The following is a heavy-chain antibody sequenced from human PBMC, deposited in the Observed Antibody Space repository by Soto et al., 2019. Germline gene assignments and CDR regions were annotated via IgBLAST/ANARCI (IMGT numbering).Heavy chain of an antibody. CDR1: GDSVSSNSAA. CDR2: TYYRSKWYN. V-gene: IGHV6-1*01. D-gene: IGHD6-13*01. CDR3: ARDGKKKGSSWSNFDY. Sequence: PSQTLSLTCAISGDSVSSNSAAWNWIRQSPSRGLEWLGRTYYRSKWYNDYAVSVKSRITINPDTSKNQFSLQLNSVTPEDTAVYYCARDGKKKGSSWSNFDYWGQGTLVTSPQ. J-gene: IGHJ4*02.